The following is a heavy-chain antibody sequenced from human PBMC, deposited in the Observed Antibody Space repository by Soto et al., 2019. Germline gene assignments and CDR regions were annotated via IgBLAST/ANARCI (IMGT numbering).Heavy chain of an antibody. CDR1: GFTFSSYA. J-gene: IGHJ6*02. CDR3: VKDPYSIFGVVIKEFYYYGMDV. Sequence: GGSLRLSCSASGFTFSSYAMHWVRQAPGKGLEYVSAISSNGGSTYYADSVKGRFTISRDNSKNTLYLQMSSLRAEDTAVYYCVKDPYSIFGVVIKEFYYYGMDVWGQGTTVTAP. V-gene: IGHV3-64D*06. D-gene: IGHD3-3*01. CDR2: ISSNGGST.